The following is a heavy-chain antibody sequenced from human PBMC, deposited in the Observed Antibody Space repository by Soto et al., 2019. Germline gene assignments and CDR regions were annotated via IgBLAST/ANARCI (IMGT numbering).Heavy chain of an antibody. CDR1: GGTFGRYT. V-gene: IGHV1-69*08. CDR2: IIPILETA. D-gene: IGHD3-16*01. Sequence: QVQLVQSGAEVKKPGSSVKVSCKASGGTFGRYTLSWVRQAPGQGLEWMGWIIPILETANYARRFQGRLTITADTSTGTAYMDLIGLKYDDTGVYYCARGGTFGADLDVWGNGTPVTLS. J-gene: IGHJ6*03. CDR3: ARGGTFGADLDV.